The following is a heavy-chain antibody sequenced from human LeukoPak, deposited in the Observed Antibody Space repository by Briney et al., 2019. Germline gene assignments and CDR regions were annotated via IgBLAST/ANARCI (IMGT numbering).Heavy chain of an antibody. CDR1: GFIFSFYT. Sequence: GGSLRLSCAASGFIFSFYTMNWVRQAPGKGLEWVSSITSSSDYIYYADSVKGRFTISRDNAKNSLYLQMNSLRVEDTAVSYCAPYCSGNSCQHFDFWGQGTLVTVSS. J-gene: IGHJ4*02. CDR2: ITSSSDYI. D-gene: IGHD2-15*01. V-gene: IGHV3-21*01. CDR3: APYCSGNSCQHFDF.